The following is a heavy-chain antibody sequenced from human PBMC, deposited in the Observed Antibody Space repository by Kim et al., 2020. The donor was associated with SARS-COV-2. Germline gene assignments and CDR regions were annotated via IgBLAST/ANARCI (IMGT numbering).Heavy chain of an antibody. V-gene: IGHV7-4-1*02. CDR1: GYTFTSYA. CDR2: INTNTGNP. CDR3: ARDAWGYDFWSGSTEAYYYMDV. J-gene: IGHJ6*03. D-gene: IGHD3-3*01. Sequence: ASVKVSCKASGYTFTSYAMNWVRQAPGQGLEWMGWINTNTGNPTYAQGFTGRFVFSLDTSVSTEYLQISSLKAEDTAMYYFARDAWGYDFWSGSTEAYYYMDVWGKVTTVTVSS.